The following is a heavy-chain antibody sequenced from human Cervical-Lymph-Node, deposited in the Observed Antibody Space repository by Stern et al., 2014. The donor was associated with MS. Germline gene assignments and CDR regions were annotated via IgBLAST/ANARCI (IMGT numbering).Heavy chain of an antibody. J-gene: IGHJ4*02. D-gene: IGHD3-22*01. CDR1: GFSLSTSGVG. Sequence: EESGPTLVKPTQTLTLTCTFSGFSLSTSGVGVGWLRQPPGKDLEWLALIYWDVDKRASPSLKSRLPITKDTSKNQVVLTMTTMDPVDTATYYCARQSSAYYYDSSGPYYFDYWGQGTLVTVSS. CDR2: IYWDVDK. CDR3: ARQSSAYYYDSSGPYYFDY. V-gene: IGHV2-5*02.